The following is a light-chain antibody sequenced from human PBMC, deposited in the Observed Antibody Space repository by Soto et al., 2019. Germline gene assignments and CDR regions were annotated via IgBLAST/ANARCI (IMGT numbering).Light chain of an antibody. CDR3: QQYNSYPYT. V-gene: IGKV1-5*03. J-gene: IGKJ2*01. CDR2: KAS. CDR1: QSISGW. Sequence: DIQMTQSPSTLSASVGDRVTITCRASQSISGWLAWYQQKPGKAPKLLIYKASSLDSAVPSRFSGSGSGTEFNLTISSLQPDDFANYYCQQYNSYPYTFGQGTKLEIK.